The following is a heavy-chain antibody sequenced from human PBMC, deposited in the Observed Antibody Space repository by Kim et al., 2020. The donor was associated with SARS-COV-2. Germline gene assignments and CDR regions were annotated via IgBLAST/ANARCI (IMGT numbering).Heavy chain of an antibody. V-gene: IGHV3-13*01. CDR3: ARAAHYYYYGMDV. J-gene: IGHJ6*02. Sequence: YPGSVKGRFTISRENAKNSLYLQMNSLRAGDTAVYYCARAAHYYYYGMDVWGQGTTVTVSS.